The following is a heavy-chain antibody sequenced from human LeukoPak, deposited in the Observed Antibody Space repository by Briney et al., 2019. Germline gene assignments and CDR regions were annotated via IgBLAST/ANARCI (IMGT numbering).Heavy chain of an antibody. J-gene: IGHJ4*02. V-gene: IGHV4-61*01. Sequence: SETLSLTCTVSGGSISSSSYYWSWIRQPPGKGLEWIGYIYYSGSTNYNPSLKSRVTISVDTSKNQFSLKLSSVTAADTAVYYCARAGYSSSWYFDYWGQGTLVTVSS. CDR2: IYYSGST. D-gene: IGHD6-13*01. CDR1: GGSISSSSYY. CDR3: ARAGYSSSWYFDY.